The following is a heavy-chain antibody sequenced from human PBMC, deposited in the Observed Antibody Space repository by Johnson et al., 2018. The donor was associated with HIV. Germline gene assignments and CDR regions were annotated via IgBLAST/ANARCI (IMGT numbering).Heavy chain of an antibody. J-gene: IGHJ3*02. CDR1: GLILSGYG. D-gene: IGHD2/OR15-2a*01. CDR3: ARENVLFNAFDI. CDR2: IWPDGSNK. Sequence: QVQLVESGGGLVQPGGSLRLSCEASGLILSGYGLHWVRQAPGKGLEWVAVIWPDGSNKYYSDSVKGRFTISRDNSKNTLYLQMNSLRTEDTAVYYCARENVLFNAFDIWGQGTMVTVSS. V-gene: IGHV3-33*01.